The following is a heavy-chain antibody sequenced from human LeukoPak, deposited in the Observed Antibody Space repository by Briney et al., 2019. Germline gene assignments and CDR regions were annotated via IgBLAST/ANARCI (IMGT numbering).Heavy chain of an antibody. D-gene: IGHD1-1*01. J-gene: IGHJ4*02. CDR1: GFTFSSYA. CDR2: ISGSGDST. V-gene: IGHV3-23*01. CDR3: TTLAPGTGN. Sequence: GGSLRLSCTGSGFTFSSYAMSWVRQAPGKGLEWVSAISGSGDSTYYADSVKGRFTISRDNAKNTLYLQMNSLRAEDTAVYYCTTLAPGTGNWGQGTLVTVSS.